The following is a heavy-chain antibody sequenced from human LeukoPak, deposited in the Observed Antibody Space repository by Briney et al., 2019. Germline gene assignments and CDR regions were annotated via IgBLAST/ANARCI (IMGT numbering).Heavy chain of an antibody. CDR1: GFDFGAYE. D-gene: IGHD3-22*01. CDR2: FAGSDTTK. V-gene: IGHV3-48*03. CDR3: TTLGYHLDS. J-gene: IGHJ4*02. Sequence: GGSLRLSCAASGFDFGAYEMNWVRQAPGKGLEWVAYFAGSDTTKYYADSVRGRFTISRDKAKNSLYLQMNSLRAEDTALYYCTTLGYHLDSWGQGTLVTVSS.